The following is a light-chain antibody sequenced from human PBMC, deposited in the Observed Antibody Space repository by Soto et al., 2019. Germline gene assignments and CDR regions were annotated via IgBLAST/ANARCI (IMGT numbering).Light chain of an antibody. J-gene: IGKJ4*01. CDR1: QSVSTW. CDR2: QAS. CDR3: HQYHIYPVT. V-gene: IGKV1-5*03. Sequence: DIQMTQSPSTLSASVGDRVTITCRASQSVSTWLAWYQQKPGKAPKLLIHQASTLENGVPSRFSGSGSGTDFTLTISSLQPDDFSTYYCHQYHIYPVTFGGGTKVEIK.